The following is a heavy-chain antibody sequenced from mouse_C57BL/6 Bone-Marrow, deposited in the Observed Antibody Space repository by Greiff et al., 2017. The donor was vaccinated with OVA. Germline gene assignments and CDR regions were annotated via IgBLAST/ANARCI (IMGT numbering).Heavy chain of an antibody. Sequence: VKLLESGPGLVKPSQSLFLTCSITGFPITSGYYWIWIRQSPGKPLEWMGYITHSGETFYNPSLQSPLSITRETSKNQFFLQLNFVTTEDKAMDYCAGERGYDGMDYWCQGTSVTGSS. CDR3: AGERGYDGMDY. CDR1: GFPITSGYY. V-gene: IGHV12-3*01. CDR2: ITHSGET. J-gene: IGHJ4*01.